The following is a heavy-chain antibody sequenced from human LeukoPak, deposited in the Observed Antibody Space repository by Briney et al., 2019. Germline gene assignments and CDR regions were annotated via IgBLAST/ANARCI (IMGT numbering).Heavy chain of an antibody. J-gene: IGHJ6*03. D-gene: IGHD2-15*01. Sequence: ASVKVSCKASGYSFTGYYLHWVRQAPGQGLEWMGWINPNSGGTNYAQKLQGRVTMTTDTSTSTAYMELRSLRSDDTAVYYCARDLRILYYYYMDVWGKGTTVTVSS. CDR3: ARDLRILYYYYMDV. CDR2: INPNSGGT. V-gene: IGHV1-2*02. CDR1: GYSFTGYY.